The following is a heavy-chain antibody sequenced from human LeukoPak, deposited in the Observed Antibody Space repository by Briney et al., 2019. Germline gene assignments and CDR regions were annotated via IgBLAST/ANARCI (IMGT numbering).Heavy chain of an antibody. CDR1: GFTFSSYG. D-gene: IGHD4-17*01. J-gene: IGHJ4*02. Sequence: GGSLRLSCAASGFTFSSYGMHWVRQAPGKGLEWVAVISYDGSNKYYADSVKGRFTISRDNSKNTLYLQMNSLRAEDTAVYYCAKDPTGEGYFDYWGQGTPVTVSS. CDR2: ISYDGSNK. V-gene: IGHV3-30*18. CDR3: AKDPTGEGYFDY.